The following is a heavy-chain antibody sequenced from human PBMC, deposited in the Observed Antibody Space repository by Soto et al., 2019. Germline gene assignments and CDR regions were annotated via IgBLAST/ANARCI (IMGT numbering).Heavy chain of an antibody. J-gene: IGHJ5*02. CDR3: ASNSWYPEGDWFDP. CDR1: GDSVSSNSAA. Sequence: QTLSLTCAISGDSVSSNSAAWNWIRQSPSRGLEWLGRTYYRSKWYNDYAVSVKSRITINPDTSKNQFSLQLNSVTLEDTAVYYCASNSWYPEGDWFDPWGQGTLVTVSS. D-gene: IGHD6-13*01. V-gene: IGHV6-1*01. CDR2: TYYRSKWYN.